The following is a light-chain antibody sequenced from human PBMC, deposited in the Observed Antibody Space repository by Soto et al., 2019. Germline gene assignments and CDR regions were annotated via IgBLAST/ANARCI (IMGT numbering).Light chain of an antibody. CDR2: VAS. Sequence: DILLTQSPSFLSASVGDRVTLTCRASQGISSYLACYQQKPGKAPKLLIYVASTLQSGVPSRFSGSGSGTEFTLIISSLQPEDFATYYCQQLNSNPALSFGGGTQVEIK. CDR1: QGISSY. V-gene: IGKV1-9*01. CDR3: QQLNSNPALS. J-gene: IGKJ4*01.